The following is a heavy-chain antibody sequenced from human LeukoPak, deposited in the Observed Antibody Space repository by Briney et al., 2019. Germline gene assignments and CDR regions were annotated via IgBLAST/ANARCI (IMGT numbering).Heavy chain of an antibody. CDR2: INPNSGGT. V-gene: IGHV1-2*02. CDR1: GYTFTGYY. J-gene: IGHJ6*03. D-gene: IGHD6-19*01. CDR3: ARGQIGSGWYYYYHYMDV. Sequence: ASVKVSCKASGYTFTGYYMHWVRQAPGQGLEWMGWINPNSGGTNYAQKFQGRVTITRNTSISTAYMELSSLRSEDTAAYYCARGQIGSGWYYYYHYMDVWGKGTTVTVSS.